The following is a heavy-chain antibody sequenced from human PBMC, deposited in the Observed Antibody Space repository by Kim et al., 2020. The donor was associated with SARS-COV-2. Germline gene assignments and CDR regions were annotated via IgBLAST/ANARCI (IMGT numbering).Heavy chain of an antibody. CDR2: ISYDGSNK. D-gene: IGHD3-16*01. J-gene: IGHJ6*01. V-gene: IGHV3-30*03. CDR1: GFTFSSCG. Sequence: GGSLRLSCAASGFTFSSCGMHWVRQAPGKGLEWVAVISYDGSNKNYADSVKGRFTISRDNSKNTLYLQMNSLREEDTALYYCARDLRIRHGGVRYYYY. CDR3: ARDLRIRHGGVRYYYY.